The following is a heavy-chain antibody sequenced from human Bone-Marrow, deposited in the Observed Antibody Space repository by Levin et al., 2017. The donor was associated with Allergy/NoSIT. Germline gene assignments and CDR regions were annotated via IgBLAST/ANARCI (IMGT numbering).Heavy chain of an antibody. CDR2: ISGSGGST. CDR3: AKDVPEIYDYIWGTHYAAEYFQH. J-gene: IGHJ1*01. CDR1: GFTFSSYA. D-gene: IGHD3-16*01. V-gene: IGHV3-23*01. Sequence: PGGSLRLSCAASGFTFSSYAMSWVRQAPGKGLEWVSAISGSGGSTYYADSVKGRFTISRDNSKNTLYLQMNSLRAEDTAVYYCAKDVPEIYDYIWGTHYAAEYFQHWGQGTLVTVSS.